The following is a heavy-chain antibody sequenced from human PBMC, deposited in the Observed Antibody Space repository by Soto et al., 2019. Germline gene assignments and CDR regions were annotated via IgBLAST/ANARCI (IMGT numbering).Heavy chain of an antibody. CDR2: LSSDGFGA. CDR3: ARDLGGPDY. V-gene: IGHV3-74*03. Sequence: GGSLRLSCAASGFSLSPYWMHWVRQVPGRGLEWVARLSSDGFGAAYADSVKGRFFISRDIARNTLSLQMNSPRADDTAVYYCARDLGGPDYWGRGTSVTVSS. D-gene: IGHD3-16*01. J-gene: IGHJ4*02. CDR1: GFSLSPYW.